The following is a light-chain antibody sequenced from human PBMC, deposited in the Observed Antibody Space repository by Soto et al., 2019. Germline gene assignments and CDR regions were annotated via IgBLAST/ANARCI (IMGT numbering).Light chain of an antibody. CDR1: SSDVGSYNI. J-gene: IGLJ2*01. CDR2: EVS. Sequence: QSALTQPASVSGYPGQSITISCTGNSSDVGSYNIVSWYQQHPGKAPKLMIYEVSKRPSGVSNRFSGSKAGNTASLTISGLQAEDEADYYCCSYAGSFMVFGGGTNLAVL. CDR3: CSYAGSFMV. V-gene: IGLV2-23*02.